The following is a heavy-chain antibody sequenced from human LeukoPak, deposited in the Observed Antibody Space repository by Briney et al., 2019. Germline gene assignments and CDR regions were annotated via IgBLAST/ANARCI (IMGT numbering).Heavy chain of an antibody. V-gene: IGHV3-11*06. CDR2: ISSSSSYT. Sequence: GGSLRLSCAASGFTFSDYYMSWIRQAPGKGLEWVSYISSSSSYTNYADSVKGRFTISRDNAKNSLYLQMNSLRAEDTAVYYCARVGVGATRGGIYFDYWGQGTLVTVSS. CDR3: ARVGVGATRGGIYFDY. CDR1: GFTFSDYY. D-gene: IGHD1-26*01. J-gene: IGHJ4*02.